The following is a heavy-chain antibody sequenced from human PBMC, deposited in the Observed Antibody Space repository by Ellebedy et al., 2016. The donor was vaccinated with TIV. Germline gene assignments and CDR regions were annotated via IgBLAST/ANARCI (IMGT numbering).Heavy chain of an antibody. CDR1: GSTISRSW. Sequence: PGGSLRLSCAASGSTISRSWMSWVRQAPGKGLEWVANINQNGREKNFVDSVKGRFTVSRDNAKNSLSLQMNSLRAEDTAVYYCAREGTGIFDWWGQGTLVTVSS. V-gene: IGHV3-7*03. CDR3: AREGTGIFDW. J-gene: IGHJ4*02. D-gene: IGHD3-9*01. CDR2: INQNGREK.